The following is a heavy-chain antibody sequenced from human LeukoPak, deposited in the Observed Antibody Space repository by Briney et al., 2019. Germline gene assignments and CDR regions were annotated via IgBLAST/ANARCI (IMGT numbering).Heavy chain of an antibody. D-gene: IGHD1-26*01. CDR1: RFTFDDYA. Sequence: GGSLRLSCAASRFTFDDYAMHWVRQAPGKGLEWVSGISWNSGSIGYADSVKGRFTISRDNAKNSLYLQMNSLRAEDTALYYCAKGSGSYLSYGIDVWGQGTTVTVSS. V-gene: IGHV3-9*01. CDR3: AKGSGSYLSYGIDV. J-gene: IGHJ6*02. CDR2: ISWNSGSI.